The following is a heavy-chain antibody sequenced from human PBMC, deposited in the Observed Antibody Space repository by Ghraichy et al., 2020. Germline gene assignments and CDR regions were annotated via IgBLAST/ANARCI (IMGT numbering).Heavy chain of an antibody. CDR3: ARDLWGYCGGDCYSL. D-gene: IGHD2-21*02. CDR2: IIPIFGTA. Sequence: SVKVSCKASGGTFSSYAISWVRQAPGQGLEWMGGIIPIFGTANYAQKFQGRVTITADESTSTAYMELSSLRSEDTAVYYCARDLWGYCGGDCYSLWGQGTLVTVSS. CDR1: GGTFSSYA. V-gene: IGHV1-69*13. J-gene: IGHJ4*02.